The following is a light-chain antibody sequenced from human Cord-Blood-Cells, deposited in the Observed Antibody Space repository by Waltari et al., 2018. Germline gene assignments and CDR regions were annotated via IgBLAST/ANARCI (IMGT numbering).Light chain of an antibody. Sequence: QPALTQPPSASGSPGQSVTNPCTGTSSDVGGYKYVSWYQQHPGKAPKLMIYEVSKRPSGVPDRFSGSKSGNTASLTVSGLQAEDEADYYCSSYAGSNNVFGTGTKVTVL. J-gene: IGLJ1*01. CDR3: SSYAGSNNV. CDR1: SSDVGGYKY. V-gene: IGLV2-8*01. CDR2: EVS.